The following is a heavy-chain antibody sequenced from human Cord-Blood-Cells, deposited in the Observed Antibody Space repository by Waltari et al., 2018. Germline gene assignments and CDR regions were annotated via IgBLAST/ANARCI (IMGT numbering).Heavy chain of an antibody. CDR2: IYPVYSDT. CDR1: GYSFTSYW. Sequence: EVQLVQSGAEVKKPGESLKISCKGSGYSFTSYWISRVRQTPWKGLEWMGIIYPVYSDTRYSPSFQGQVTISADKSISTAYLQWSSLKASDTAMYYCARLAYTIFGVVIRAFDIWGQGTMVTVSS. J-gene: IGHJ3*02. CDR3: ARLAYTIFGVVIRAFDI. V-gene: IGHV5-51*01. D-gene: IGHD3-3*01.